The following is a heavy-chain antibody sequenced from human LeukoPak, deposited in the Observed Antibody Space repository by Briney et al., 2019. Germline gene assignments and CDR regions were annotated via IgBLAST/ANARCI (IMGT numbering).Heavy chain of an antibody. J-gene: IGHJ4*02. D-gene: IGHD3-3*01. CDR2: ISSSSSYI. Sequence: PGGSLRLPCAASGFTFSSYSMNWVRQAPGKGLEWVSSISSSSSYIYYADSVKGRFTISRDNAKNSLYLQMNSLRAEDTAIYYCARGPAAIFGVVMESHADYWGQGTLVTVSS. CDR1: GFTFSSYS. CDR3: ARGPAAIFGVVMESHADY. V-gene: IGHV3-21*06.